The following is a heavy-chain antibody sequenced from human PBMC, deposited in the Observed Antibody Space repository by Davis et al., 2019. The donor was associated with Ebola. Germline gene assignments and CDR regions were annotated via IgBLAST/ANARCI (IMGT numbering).Heavy chain of an antibody. V-gene: IGHV4-34*01. CDR1: GGSFSGYY. D-gene: IGHD5-18*01. CDR2: INHSGST. Sequence: SETLSFTCAVYGGSFSGYYWSWIRQPPGKGLEWIGEINHSGSTNYNPSLKSRVTISVDTSKNQFSLKLSSVTAADTAVYYCARCGYSYGYNWFDPWGQGTLVTVSS. J-gene: IGHJ5*02. CDR3: ARCGYSYGYNWFDP.